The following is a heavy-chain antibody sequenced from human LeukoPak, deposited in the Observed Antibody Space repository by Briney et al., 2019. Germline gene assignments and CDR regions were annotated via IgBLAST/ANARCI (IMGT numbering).Heavy chain of an antibody. CDR3: ARPAYDFWSGYPPRAYYYYYVDV. CDR1: GYTFTSYG. CDR2: ISAYNGNT. V-gene: IGHV1-18*01. Sequence: ASVKVSCKASGYTFTSYGISWVRQAPGQGLEWMGWISAYNGNTNYAQKLQGRVTMTTDTSTSTAYMELRSLRSDDTAVYYCARPAYDFWSGYPPRAYYYYYVDVWGKGTTATVSS. D-gene: IGHD3-3*01. J-gene: IGHJ6*03.